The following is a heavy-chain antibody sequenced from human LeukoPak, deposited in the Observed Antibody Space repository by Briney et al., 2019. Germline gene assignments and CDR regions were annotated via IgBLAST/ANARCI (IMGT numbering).Heavy chain of an antibody. Sequence: GGSLRLSCAASGFTFISYSMNWVRQAPGKGLEWISYISGSSRAIYYADSVKGRFTISRDNAKNSLYLQMNNLRAEDTAVYYCAGEPQEGFDYWGQGTLVTISS. CDR3: AGEPQEGFDY. CDR2: ISGSSRAI. CDR1: GFTFISYS. V-gene: IGHV3-48*01. J-gene: IGHJ4*02.